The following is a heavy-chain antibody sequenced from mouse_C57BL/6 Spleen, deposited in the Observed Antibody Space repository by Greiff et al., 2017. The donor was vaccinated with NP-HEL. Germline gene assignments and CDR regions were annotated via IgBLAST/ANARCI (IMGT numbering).Heavy chain of an antibody. CDR1: GYAFSSSW. CDR3: ARRRGSGDYAMDY. D-gene: IGHD3-2*02. CDR2: IYPGDGDT. Sequence: QVQLQQSGPELVKPGASVKISCKASGYAFSSSWMNWVKQRPGKGLEWIGRIYPGDGDTNYNGKFKGKATLTADKSSSTAYMRLSSLTSEDSAVYFCARRRGSGDYAMDYWGQGTSVTVSS. J-gene: IGHJ4*01. V-gene: IGHV1-82*01.